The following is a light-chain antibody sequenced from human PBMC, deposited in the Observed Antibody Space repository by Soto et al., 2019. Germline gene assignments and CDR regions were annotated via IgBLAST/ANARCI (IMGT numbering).Light chain of an antibody. J-gene: IGLJ2*01. Sequence: QSVLTQPPSVSAAPGQTVTISCSGSSSNIGNNYVSWYQQLPGTAPKLLIYDNNNRPSGIPDRFSGSKSGTSATLGITGLQTGDEADYYCGTCDTSLSGHVVFGGGTKLTVL. CDR1: SSNIGNNY. CDR3: GTCDTSLSGHVV. CDR2: DNN. V-gene: IGLV1-51*01.